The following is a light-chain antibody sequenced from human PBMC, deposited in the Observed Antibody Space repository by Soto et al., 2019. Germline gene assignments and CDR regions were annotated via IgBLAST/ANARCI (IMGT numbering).Light chain of an antibody. J-gene: IGLJ1*01. Sequence: QSALTQPASVSGSPGQSITISCTGTSSDVGGSNYVSWYQQHPGKAPKIMIYDVSNRPSGVSNRFSGSKSGNTASLTISGLQAEDEADYYCSSYTSSRTPVFGTGTKLTVL. CDR1: SSDVGGSNY. CDR3: SSYTSSRTPV. CDR2: DVS. V-gene: IGLV2-14*01.